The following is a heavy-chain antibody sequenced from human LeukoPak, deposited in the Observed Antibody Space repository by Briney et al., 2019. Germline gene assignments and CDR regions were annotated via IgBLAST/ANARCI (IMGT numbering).Heavy chain of an antibody. V-gene: IGHV1-18*01. D-gene: IGHD6-19*01. CDR1: GYTFTSYG. CDR3: ARGYSSGWYLAKSRIYGMDV. J-gene: IGHJ6*02. Sequence: ASVKVFCKASGYTFTSYGISWVRQAPGQGLEWMGWISAYNGNTNYAQKLQGRVTMTTDTSTSTAYMELRSLRSDDTAVYYCARGYSSGWYLAKSRIYGMDVWGQGTTVTVSS. CDR2: ISAYNGNT.